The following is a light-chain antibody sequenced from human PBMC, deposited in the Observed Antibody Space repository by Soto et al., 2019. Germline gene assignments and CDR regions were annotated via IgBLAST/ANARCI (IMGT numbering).Light chain of an antibody. CDR3: QQRINWPLT. CDR2: DAS. J-gene: IGKJ4*01. CDR1: QSVSIY. V-gene: IGKV3-11*01. Sequence: VLTQSPATLSLSPGETATLSCRASQSVSIYLAWYQQKPGQAPRLLIYDASNRAAGIPARFSGSRSGTDFILTIDSLEAEDSAVYYCQQRINWPLTFGGGTKVEIK.